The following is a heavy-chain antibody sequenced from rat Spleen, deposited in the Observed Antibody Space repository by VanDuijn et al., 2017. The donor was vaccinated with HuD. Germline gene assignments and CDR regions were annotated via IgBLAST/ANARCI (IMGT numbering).Heavy chain of an antibody. CDR2: TSNTGGNI. CDR1: GFAFSNYW. D-gene: IGHD1-11*01. Sequence: EVQLVESGGGLVQPGRSLKLSCVASGFAFSNYWMSWIRQAPGKGLEWIASTSNTGGNIYYPDSVKGRFTISRDNAQNTLYLQMNSLRSEDTATYYCTARDSVAHDFWGQGVMVTVSS. V-gene: IGHV5-31*01. J-gene: IGHJ2*01. CDR3: TARDSVAHDF.